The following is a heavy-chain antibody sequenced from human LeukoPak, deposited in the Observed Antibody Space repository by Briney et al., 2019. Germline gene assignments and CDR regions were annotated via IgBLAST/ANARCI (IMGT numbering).Heavy chain of an antibody. CDR3: ARHGAYSSGWYGGVGGMDV. CDR1: GYSFTSYW. V-gene: IGHV5-51*01. J-gene: IGHJ6*02. D-gene: IGHD6-19*01. CDR2: IYPGDSDT. Sequence: GESLKISCKGSGYSFTSYWIGWVRQIPGKGLEWMGIIYPGDSDTRYSPSFQGQVTISADKSISTAYLQWSSLKASDTAMYYCARHGAYSSGWYGGVGGMDVWGQGTTVTVSS.